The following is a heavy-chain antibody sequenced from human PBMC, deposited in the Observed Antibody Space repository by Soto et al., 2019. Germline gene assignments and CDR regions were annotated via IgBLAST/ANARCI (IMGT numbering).Heavy chain of an antibody. D-gene: IGHD2-8*02. CDR1: GASISSNNW. CDR2: IYHSGST. V-gene: IGHV4-4*02. CDR3: ASLYCKYDYYGTDV. J-gene: IGHJ6*02. Sequence: QVQLQESGPGLVKPSGTQSLTCAVSGASISSNNWWSWVRQPPGKGLEWIGEIYHSGSTNDNPSLKSRVTISVDKCKNHFSLKLSSVTAADTAVYYCASLYCKYDYYGTDVWGQGTTVTVSS.